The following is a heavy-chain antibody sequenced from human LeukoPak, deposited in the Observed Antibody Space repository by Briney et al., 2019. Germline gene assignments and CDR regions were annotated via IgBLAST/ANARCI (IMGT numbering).Heavy chain of an antibody. D-gene: IGHD1-14*01. CDR2: IGPTGSDR. J-gene: IGHJ4*02. V-gene: IGHV3-21*06. CDR3: ATETNGRHYDY. Sequence: GGSLRLSCAASGFTFSSYSMNWVRQAPGKGLEWVASIGPTGSDRYHADSIKGRFTISRDNANNFLYLKMNSLRAEDTAVYYCATETNGRHYDYWGQGTLLTVSS. CDR1: GFTFSSYS.